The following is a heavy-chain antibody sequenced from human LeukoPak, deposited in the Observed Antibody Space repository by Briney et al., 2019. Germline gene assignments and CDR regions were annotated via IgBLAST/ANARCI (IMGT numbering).Heavy chain of an antibody. Sequence: GGSLRLSCAASGFTFSSYAMHWVRQAPGKGLEWVAVISYDGSNKYYADSVKGRFTISRDNSKNTLYLQMNSLGAEDTAVYYCARDILTRALDYWGQGTLVTVSS. J-gene: IGHJ4*02. CDR1: GFTFSSYA. CDR2: ISYDGSNK. D-gene: IGHD3-9*01. CDR3: ARDILTRALDY. V-gene: IGHV3-30*04.